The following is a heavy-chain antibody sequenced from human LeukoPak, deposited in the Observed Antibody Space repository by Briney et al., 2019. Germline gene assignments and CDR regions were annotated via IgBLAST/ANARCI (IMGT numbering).Heavy chain of an antibody. V-gene: IGHV4-38-2*02. CDR2: IYHSGST. CDR3: AREIGYYDYVWGSYRSNYYFDY. J-gene: IGHJ4*02. CDR1: GYSISSGYY. D-gene: IGHD3-16*02. Sequence: PSETLSLTCTVSGYSISSGYYRGWIRQPPGKGLEWIGSIYHSGSTYYNPSLKSRVTISVDTSKNQFSLKLSSVTAADTAVYYCAREIGYYDYVWGSYRSNYYFDYWGQGTLVTVSS.